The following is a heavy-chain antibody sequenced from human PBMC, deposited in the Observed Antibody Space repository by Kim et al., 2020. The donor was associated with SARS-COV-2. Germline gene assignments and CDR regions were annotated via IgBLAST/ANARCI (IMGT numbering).Heavy chain of an antibody. D-gene: IGHD3-10*01. V-gene: IGHV7-4-1*02. J-gene: IGHJ5*02. CDR1: GYTFTSYA. CDR3: ARDRSGGFGEALDP. Sequence: ASVKVSCKASGYTFTSYAMNWVRQAPGQGLEWMGWINTNTGYPTYAQGFTGRFVFSLDTSVSTAYLQISSLKAEDTAVYYCARDRSGGFGEALDPWGQGTLVTVSS. CDR2: INTNTGYP.